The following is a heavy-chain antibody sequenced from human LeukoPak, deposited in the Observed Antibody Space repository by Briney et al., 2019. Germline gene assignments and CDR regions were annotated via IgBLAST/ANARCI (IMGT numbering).Heavy chain of an antibody. CDR3: ARDPRYGMDV. CDR2: INHSGST. CDR1: GGSFSGYY. J-gene: IGHJ6*02. V-gene: IGHV4-34*01. Sequence: SETLSLTCAVYGGSFSGYYWSWIRQPPGKGLEWIGEINHSGSTNYDPSLKSRVTISVDTSKNQFSLKLSSVTAADTAVYYCARDPRYGMDVWGQGTTVTVSS.